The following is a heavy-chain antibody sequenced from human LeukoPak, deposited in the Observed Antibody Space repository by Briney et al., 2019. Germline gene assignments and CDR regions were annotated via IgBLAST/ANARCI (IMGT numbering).Heavy chain of an antibody. D-gene: IGHD3-22*01. CDR3: ARKGYYDSSGYPYFDY. CDR2: ISGSGGST. V-gene: IGHV3-23*01. CDR1: GFTFSSYA. Sequence: GGSLRLSCAASGFTFSSYAMSWVRQAPGKGLEWVSAISGSGGSTYYADSVKGRFTISRDNSKSTLYLQMNSLRAEDTAVYYCARKGYYDSSGYPYFDYWGQGTLVTVSS. J-gene: IGHJ4*02.